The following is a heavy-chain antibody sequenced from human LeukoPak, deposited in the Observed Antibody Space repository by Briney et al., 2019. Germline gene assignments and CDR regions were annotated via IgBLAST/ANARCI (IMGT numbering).Heavy chain of an antibody. V-gene: IGHV1-24*01. CDR3: AGWYQLLFGFDY. Sequence: GASVKVSCKVSGYTLTELSMHWVRQAPGKGLEWMGGFDPEDGETIYAQKFQGRVTMTEDTSTDTAYMELSSLRSEDTAVYYCAGWYQLLFGFDYWGQGTLVTVSS. CDR2: FDPEDGET. D-gene: IGHD2-2*01. CDR1: GYTLTELS. J-gene: IGHJ4*02.